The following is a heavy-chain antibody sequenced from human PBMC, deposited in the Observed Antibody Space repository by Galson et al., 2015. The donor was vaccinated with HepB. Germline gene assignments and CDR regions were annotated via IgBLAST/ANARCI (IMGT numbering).Heavy chain of an antibody. J-gene: IGHJ6*02. CDR1: GYTFSRYA. V-gene: IGHV7-4-1*02. CDR3: ARDRGYTYGHRPEDNYYYYGMDV. D-gene: IGHD5-18*01. Sequence: SVKVSCKASGYTFSRYAMNWVRQAPGQGLEWMGWINTNTGNPTYAQGFAGRFVFSLDTSVSTAYLQISSLKAEDTAVYYCARDRGYTYGHRPEDNYYYYGMDVWGQGTTVTVSS. CDR2: INTNTGNP.